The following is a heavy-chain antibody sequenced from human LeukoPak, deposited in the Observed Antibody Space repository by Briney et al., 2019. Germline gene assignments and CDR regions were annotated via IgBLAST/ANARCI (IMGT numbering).Heavy chain of an antibody. J-gene: IGHJ4*02. CDR2: IKQDGSEK. Sequence: GGSLRLSCAASGFTFDDYGMSWVRQGPGKGLEWVANIKQDGSEKYYVDSVKGRFTISRDNAKNSLYLQMNSLRAEDTAVYYCARVEGPGTIRYWRQGTLVTVSS. V-gene: IGHV3-7*01. CDR3: ARVEGPGTIRY. D-gene: IGHD3-10*01. CDR1: GFTFDDYG.